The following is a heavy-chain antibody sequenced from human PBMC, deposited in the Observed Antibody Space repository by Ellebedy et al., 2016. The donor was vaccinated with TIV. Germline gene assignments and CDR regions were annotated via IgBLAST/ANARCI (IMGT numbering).Heavy chain of an antibody. V-gene: IGHV3-48*03. CDR1: GFTFTSYD. D-gene: IGHD6-25*01. Sequence: PGGSLRLSCAASGFTFTSYDMAWVRQAPGKGLEWISYISPSSDAIYYADSVKGRFTISRDNARNSLSLQMSSLRAEDTAIYYCTRDYERLHFDYWGQGTLVTVSS. J-gene: IGHJ4*02. CDR3: TRDYERLHFDY. CDR2: ISPSSDAI.